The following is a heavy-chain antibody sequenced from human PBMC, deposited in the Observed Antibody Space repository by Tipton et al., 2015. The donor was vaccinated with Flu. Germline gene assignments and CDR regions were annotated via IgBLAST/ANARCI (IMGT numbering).Heavy chain of an antibody. CDR3: AKDLDGYNYYDY. CDR2: ISGSGGST. D-gene: IGHD5-24*01. Sequence: SLRLSCAASGFTFSSYAMSWVRQAPGKGLEWVSAISGSGGSTYYADSVKGRFTISRDNSKNTLYLQMNSLRAEDTAVYYCAKDLDGYNYYDYWGQGTLVTVSS. V-gene: IGHV3-23*01. J-gene: IGHJ4*02. CDR1: GFTFSSYA.